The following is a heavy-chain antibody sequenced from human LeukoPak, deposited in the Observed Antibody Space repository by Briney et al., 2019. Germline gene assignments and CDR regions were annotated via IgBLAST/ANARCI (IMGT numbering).Heavy chain of an antibody. CDR2: INHSGST. CDR1: GGSFSGYY. V-gene: IGHV4-34*01. Sequence: PSETLSLTCAVYGGSFSGYYWSWIRQPPGKGPEWIGEINHSGSTNYNPSLKSRVTISVDTSKNQFSLKLSSVTAADTAVYYCARGVTFFSFMDVWGKGTTVTVSS. CDR3: ARGVTFFSFMDV. D-gene: IGHD3-16*01. J-gene: IGHJ6*03.